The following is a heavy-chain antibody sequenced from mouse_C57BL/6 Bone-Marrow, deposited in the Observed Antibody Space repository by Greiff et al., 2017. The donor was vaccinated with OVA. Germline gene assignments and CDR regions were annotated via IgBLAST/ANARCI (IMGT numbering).Heavy chain of an antibody. CDR2: FHPYNDDT. J-gene: IGHJ1*03. CDR3: AIQGTNYDGSSPHWYFDV. V-gene: IGHV1-47*01. CDR1: GYTFTTYP. D-gene: IGHD1-1*01. Sequence: VQLQQSGAELVKPGASVKMSCKASGYTFTTYPIEWMKQNHGKSLEWIGNFHPYNDDTKYNEKFKGKATLTVEKSSSTVYLELSRLTSDDSAVYYCAIQGTNYDGSSPHWYFDVWGTGTTVTVSS.